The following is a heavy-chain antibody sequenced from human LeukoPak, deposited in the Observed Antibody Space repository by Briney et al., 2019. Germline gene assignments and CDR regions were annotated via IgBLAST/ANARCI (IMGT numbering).Heavy chain of an antibody. CDR3: ARASRDGYNLYYYYYMYV. J-gene: IGHJ6*03. Sequence: SETLSLTCAVYGGPFSGYYWSWIRQPPGKGLEWIGEINHSGSTNYNPSLKSRVTISVDTSKNQFSLKLSSVTAADTAVYYCARASRDGYNLYYYYYMYVWGKGTTVTISS. D-gene: IGHD5-24*01. V-gene: IGHV4-34*01. CDR2: INHSGST. CDR1: GGPFSGYY.